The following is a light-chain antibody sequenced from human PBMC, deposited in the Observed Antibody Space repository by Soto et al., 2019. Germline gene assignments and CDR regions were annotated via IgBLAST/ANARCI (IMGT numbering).Light chain of an antibody. CDR3: HHRSKWPYT. V-gene: IGKV3D-20*02. J-gene: IGKJ2*01. CDR1: QSVSSSY. Sequence: EIVLTQSPGTLSLSPGERATLSCRASQSVSSSYLAWYQQKPGQPPRLLIYDASNRASGIPARFSGSGSGTDFTLTISRLEPEDFAVYFCHHRSKWPYTFGQGTKLEIK. CDR2: DAS.